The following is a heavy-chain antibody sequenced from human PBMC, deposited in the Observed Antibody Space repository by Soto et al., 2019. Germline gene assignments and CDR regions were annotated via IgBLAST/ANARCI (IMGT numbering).Heavy chain of an antibody. CDR1: GFNVISYW. V-gene: IGHV3-7*01. J-gene: IGHJ4*02. CDR2: IKDEESEE. D-gene: IGHD2-15*01. Sequence: PGGSLRLSCAVPGFNVISYWMSWVRQAPGKGLEWVASIKDEESEESYLQAARGRFTITRDSAGDALHLAMNYLSAEDAGIYFCARDIGFDYDNWGRGTLFTVSS. CDR3: ARDIGFDYDN.